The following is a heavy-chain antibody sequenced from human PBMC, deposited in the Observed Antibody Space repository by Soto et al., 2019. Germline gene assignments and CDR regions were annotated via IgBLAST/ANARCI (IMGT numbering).Heavy chain of an antibody. V-gene: IGHV1-18*04. D-gene: IGHD3-22*01. CDR1: GYTFTSYG. CDR3: ARVEGGYYDSSGYYLDY. J-gene: IGHJ4*02. CDR2: ISAYNGNT. Sequence: GASVKVSCKASGYTFTSYGISWVRQAPGQGLEWMGWISAYNGNTNYAQKLQGRVTMTTDTSTSTAYVELRSLRSDDTAVYYCARVEGGYYDSSGYYLDYWGQGTLVTVSS.